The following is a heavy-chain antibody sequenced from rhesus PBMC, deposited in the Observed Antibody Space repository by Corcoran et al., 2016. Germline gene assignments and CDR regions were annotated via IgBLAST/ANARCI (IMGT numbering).Heavy chain of an antibody. CDR2: IYWNDSK. CDR1: GFSISTTGTG. D-gene: IGHD6-43*01. CDR3: ARVRGGSSSYFP. Sequence: QVTLKESGPALVKPTQTLTLTCTFSGFSISTTGTGVGWLRQPPGKALEWLASIYWNDSKYSSPSLKSRLAISKDTSKNQVVLTMTNMDPVDTATYYCARVRGGSSSYFPWGQGVLVTVSS. J-gene: IGHJ4*01. V-gene: IGHV2-95*01.